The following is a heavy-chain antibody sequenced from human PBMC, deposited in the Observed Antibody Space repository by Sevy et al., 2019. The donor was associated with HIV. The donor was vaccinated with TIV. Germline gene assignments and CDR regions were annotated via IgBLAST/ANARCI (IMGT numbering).Heavy chain of an antibody. CDR3: AKWGDHDFWRSYSYFDY. D-gene: IGHD3-3*01. Sequence: GESLKISCTASGFTFRTYAMSWVRQAPGKGLDWVSGQGLEWVSAIIGSDSKYYADSVKGRFTIFSDNSKNTVKLQMNSMRAEDTAVYYWAKWGDHDFWRSYSYFDYWGQGALVTVSS. CDR2: IIGSDSK. J-gene: IGHJ4*02. V-gene: IGHV3-23*01. CDR1: GFTFRTYA.